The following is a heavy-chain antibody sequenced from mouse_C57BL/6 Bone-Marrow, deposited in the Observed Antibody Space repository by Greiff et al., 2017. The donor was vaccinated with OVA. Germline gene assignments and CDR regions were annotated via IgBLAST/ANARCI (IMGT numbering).Heavy chain of an antibody. CDR2: ISNLAYSI. V-gene: IGHV5-15*01. D-gene: IGHD2-3*01. CDR3: ARLYDGYHWYFDV. J-gene: IGHJ1*03. Sequence: EVQGVESGGGLVQPGGSLKLSCAASGFTFSDYGMAWVRQAPRKGPEWVAFISNLAYSIYYADTVTGRFTISRENAKITLYLEMSSLRSEDTAMYYCARLYDGYHWYFDVWGTGTTVTVSS. CDR1: GFTFSDYG.